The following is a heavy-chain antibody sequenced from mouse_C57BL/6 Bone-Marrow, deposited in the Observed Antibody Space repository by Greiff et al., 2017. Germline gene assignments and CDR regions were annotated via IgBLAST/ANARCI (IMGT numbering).Heavy chain of an antibody. D-gene: IGHD1-1*01. CDR2: IDPENGDT. CDR3: TTVSGGKAMDY. J-gene: IGHJ4*01. V-gene: IGHV14-4*01. CDR1: GFNIKDDY. Sequence: VQLQQSGAELVRPGASVKLSCTASGFNIKDDYMHWVKQRPEQGLEWIGWIDPENGDTEYASKFPGKDTITADTSSNTAYLQLSSLTSEDTAVYYCTTVSGGKAMDYWGQGTSVTVSS.